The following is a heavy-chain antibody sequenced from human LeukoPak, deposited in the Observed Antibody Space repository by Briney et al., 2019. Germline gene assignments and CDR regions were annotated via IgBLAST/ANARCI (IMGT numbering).Heavy chain of an antibody. CDR1: GYSFTSYW. J-gene: IGHJ6*02. Sequence: GESLKISCKGSGYSFTSYWIGWVRQMPGKGLEWTGIIYPGDSDTRYSPSFQGQVTISADKSISTAYLQWSSLKASDTAMYYCARRIAVAGIGYYGMDVWGQGTTVTVSS. D-gene: IGHD6-19*01. CDR3: ARRIAVAGIGYYGMDV. CDR2: IYPGDSDT. V-gene: IGHV5-51*01.